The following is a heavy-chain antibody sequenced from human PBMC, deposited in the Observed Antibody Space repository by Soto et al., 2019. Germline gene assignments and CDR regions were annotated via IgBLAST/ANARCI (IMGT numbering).Heavy chain of an antibody. CDR3: ANLRLRENGRSDAFDI. CDR1: GFTFSSYA. CDR2: VSASGGST. D-gene: IGHD5-12*01. V-gene: IGHV3-23*01. J-gene: IGHJ3*02. Sequence: GGSLRLSCAASGFTFSSYAMSWVRQATGKGLEWVSTVSASGGSTYYADSVKGRFTISRDNSKNTLFLQMNSLRAEDTAIYYCANLRLRENGRSDAFDIWGKGTMVTVSS.